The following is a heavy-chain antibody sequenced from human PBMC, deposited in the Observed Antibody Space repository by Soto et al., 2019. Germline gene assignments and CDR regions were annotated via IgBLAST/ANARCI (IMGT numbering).Heavy chain of an antibody. J-gene: IGHJ4*02. CDR2: IYHSGST. D-gene: IGHD3-22*01. CDR3: ARGSGSGYYYYWSY. CDR1: GGSISSSNW. Sequence: PSETLSLTCAVSGGSISSSNWWSWVRQPPGKGLEWIGEIYHSGSTNYNPSLKSRVTISVDKSKNQFSLKLSSVTAADTAVYYCARGSGSGYYYYWSYWGLGTLVTVSA. V-gene: IGHV4-4*02.